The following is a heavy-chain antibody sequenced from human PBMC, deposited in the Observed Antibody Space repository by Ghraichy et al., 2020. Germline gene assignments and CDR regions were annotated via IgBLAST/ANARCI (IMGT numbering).Heavy chain of an antibody. CDR2: MYSGGGT. J-gene: IGHJ4*02. V-gene: IGHV3-53*01. CDR1: GFTVSSNY. CDR3: ARGLSRGKFDY. Sequence: GGSLRLSCAASGFTVSSNYMSWVRQAPGKGLEWVSVMYSGGGTYYADSVKGRFTIARDDAKNTHYLQMNSLRAEDTAVYDWARGLSRGKFDYWGQGTLVTVSS. D-gene: IGHD2/OR15-2a*01.